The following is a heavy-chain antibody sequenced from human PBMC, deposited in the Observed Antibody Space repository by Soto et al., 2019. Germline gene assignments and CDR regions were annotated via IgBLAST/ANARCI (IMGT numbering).Heavy chain of an antibody. CDR1: GGSFSGYC. V-gene: IGHV4-34*01. CDR2: INHSGST. Sequence: QVQLQQWGAGLLKPSETLSLTCAVYGGSFSGYCWTWIRQPPGTGLEWIGEINHSGSTNYNPSLKSRVTLSVDTSKSQFSLKLTSVTAADTAVYYCARDKITGLFDYWCQGTLVTVSS. CDR3: ARDKITGLFDY. J-gene: IGHJ4*02. D-gene: IGHD2-8*02.